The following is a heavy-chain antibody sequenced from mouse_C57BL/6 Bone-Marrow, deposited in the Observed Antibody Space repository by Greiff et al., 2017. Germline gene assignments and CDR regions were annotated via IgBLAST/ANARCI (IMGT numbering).Heavy chain of an antibody. CDR2: IYPGSGST. Sequence: QVQLQQPGAELVKPGASVKMSCKASGYTFTSYWITWVKQRPGQGLEWIGDIYPGSGSTNYNEKFKSKATLTVDTSSSTAYMQLSSLTSEDSAVYYCAREWITTVVALYYYAMDYWGQGTSVTVSS. CDR1: GYTFTSYW. CDR3: AREWITTVVALYYYAMDY. V-gene: IGHV1-55*01. J-gene: IGHJ4*01. D-gene: IGHD1-1*01.